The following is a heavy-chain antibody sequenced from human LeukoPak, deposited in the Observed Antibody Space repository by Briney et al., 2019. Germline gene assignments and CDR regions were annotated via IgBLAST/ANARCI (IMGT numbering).Heavy chain of an antibody. V-gene: IGHV3-23*01. CDR3: ARVTMEYSSSSTDY. CDR1: GFTFSSYA. Sequence: GGSLRLSCAASGFTFSSYAMSWVRQAPGKGLEWVSAISGSGGNTYYADSVKGRFTISRDNSKNTLYLQMNSLRAEDTAVYYCARVTMEYSSSSTDYWGQGTLVTVSS. D-gene: IGHD6-6*01. CDR2: ISGSGGNT. J-gene: IGHJ4*02.